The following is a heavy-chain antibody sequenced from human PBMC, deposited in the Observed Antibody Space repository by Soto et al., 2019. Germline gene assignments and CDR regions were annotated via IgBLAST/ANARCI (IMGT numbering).Heavy chain of an antibody. Sequence: SVKVSCKASGGTFSSYTISWVRQAPVQVLELIVRIIPILCIANYAQKFQGRVTIASYKSTITAYMELSSLRSEYTAVYYCASLYSGAFDIWGQGTMVTVSS. CDR1: GGTFSSYT. V-gene: IGHV1-69*02. CDR2: IIPILCIA. J-gene: IGHJ3*02. CDR3: ASLYSGAFDI. D-gene: IGHD2-15*01.